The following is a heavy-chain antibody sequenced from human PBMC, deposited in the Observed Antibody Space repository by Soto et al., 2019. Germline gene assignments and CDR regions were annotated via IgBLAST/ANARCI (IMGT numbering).Heavy chain of an antibody. Sequence: EVQLLESGGGLVQPGGSLRLSCAVSGFSFSTYGVTWVRQAPGKGLEWVCGVSGGSGVTHYADSVKGRFTITGDDSKNTVYLQMHSLRVEDTAVYYCAKVRTEAVVVITTPFDYWGQGSLVTVSS. CDR1: GFSFSTYG. J-gene: IGHJ4*02. CDR2: VSGGSGVT. D-gene: IGHD3-22*01. V-gene: IGHV3-23*01. CDR3: AKVRTEAVVVITTPFDY.